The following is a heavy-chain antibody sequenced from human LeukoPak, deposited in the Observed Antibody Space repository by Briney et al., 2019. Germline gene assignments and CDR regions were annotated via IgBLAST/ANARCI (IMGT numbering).Heavy chain of an antibody. CDR3: AITYYDFWSGYTIFDY. V-gene: IGHV4-39*01. J-gene: IGHJ4*02. D-gene: IGHD3-3*01. CDR2: IYYSGST. Sequence: PSETLPLTCTVSGGSISSSSYYWGWIRQPPGKGLEWIGSIYYSGSTYYNPSLKSRVTISVDTSKNQFSLKLSSVTAADTAVYYCAITYYDFWSGYTIFDYWGQGTLVTVSS. CDR1: GGSISSSSYY.